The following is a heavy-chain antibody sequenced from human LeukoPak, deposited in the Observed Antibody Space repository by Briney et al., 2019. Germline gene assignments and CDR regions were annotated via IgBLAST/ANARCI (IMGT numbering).Heavy chain of an antibody. V-gene: IGHV1-18*01. D-gene: IGHD3-9*01. Sequence: ASVKVSCKASGYTFTSYGISGVRRAPGQGLEWMGWISAYNGNTNYAQKLQGRVTMTTDTSTSTAYMELRSLRSDDTAVYYCARDNGPGYDILTCYYRGFDYWGQGTLVTVSS. CDR3: ARDNGPGYDILTCYYRGFDY. CDR2: ISAYNGNT. CDR1: GYTFTSYG. J-gene: IGHJ4*02.